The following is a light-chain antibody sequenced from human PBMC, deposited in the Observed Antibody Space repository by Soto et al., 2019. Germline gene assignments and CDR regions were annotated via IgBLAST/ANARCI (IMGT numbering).Light chain of an antibody. V-gene: IGKV3-20*01. CDR1: QSVYSSY. CDR2: GAS. J-gene: IGKJ1*01. CDR3: QQYSSAPWT. Sequence: EIVLTQSPGTLSLSPGERATLSCRASQSVYSSYLAWYQQKPGQAPWLLIYGASSRATGITDRFSGRGSGTDFTLTISRLEPEDCAVYYCQQYSSAPWTFGPGTK.